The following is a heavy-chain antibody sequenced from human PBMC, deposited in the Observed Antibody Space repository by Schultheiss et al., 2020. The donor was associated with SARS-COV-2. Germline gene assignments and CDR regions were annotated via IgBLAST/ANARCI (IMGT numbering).Heavy chain of an antibody. Sequence: SETLSLTCTVSGGPIRSYYWSWIRQPPGKGLEWIGEINHSGSTKYNPSLKSRVTISVDKSKNQFSLKLSSVTAADTAVYYCALSTMVRGVTSHFDYWGQGTLVTVSS. CDR3: ALSTMVRGVTSHFDY. D-gene: IGHD3-10*01. CDR1: GGPIRSYY. V-gene: IGHV4-59*12. CDR2: INHSGST. J-gene: IGHJ4*02.